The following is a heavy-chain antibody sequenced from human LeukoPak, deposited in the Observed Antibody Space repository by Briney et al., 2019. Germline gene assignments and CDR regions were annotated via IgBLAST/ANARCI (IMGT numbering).Heavy chain of an antibody. D-gene: IGHD7-27*01. CDR3: ARVSHRNTGDFDY. CDR1: GYTFTSYD. V-gene: IGHV1-8*03. CDR2: MNPNGGNT. J-gene: IGHJ4*02. Sequence: ASVKVSCKASGYTFTSYDINWVRQATGQGLEWMGWMNPNGGNTGYAQKFQGRVTITRNTSISTAYMELSSLRSEDMAVYYCARVSHRNTGDFDYWGQGTLVTVSS.